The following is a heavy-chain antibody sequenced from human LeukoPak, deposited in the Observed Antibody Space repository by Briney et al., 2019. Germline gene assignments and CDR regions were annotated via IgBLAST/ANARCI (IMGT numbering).Heavy chain of an antibody. D-gene: IGHD6-13*01. CDR1: GFTFSSYW. Sequence: GGSLRLSCAASGFTFSSYWMSWVRQAPGKGLEWVANIKQDGSEKYYVDSVKGRFTISRDNAKNSLYLQMNSLRAEDTAAYYCARAPSWYGSYYFDYWAQGTLVTVSS. J-gene: IGHJ4*02. CDR2: IKQDGSEK. V-gene: IGHV3-7*01. CDR3: ARAPSWYGSYYFDY.